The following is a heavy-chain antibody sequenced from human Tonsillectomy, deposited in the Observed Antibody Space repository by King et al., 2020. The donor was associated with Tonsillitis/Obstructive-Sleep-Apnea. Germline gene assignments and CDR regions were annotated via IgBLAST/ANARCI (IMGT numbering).Heavy chain of an antibody. Sequence: QLVQSGAEVKKPGASLKISCKGSGYSFTSYWIGWVRQMPGKGLEWMGIIYPGDSDTRYSPSFQGQVTISADKSISTAYLQWSSLKASDTAMYYCASTAVVVPAADYYFDYWGQGTLVTVSS. J-gene: IGHJ4*02. D-gene: IGHD2-2*01. V-gene: IGHV5-51*03. CDR1: GYSFTSYW. CDR3: ASTAVVVPAADYYFDY. CDR2: IYPGDSDT.